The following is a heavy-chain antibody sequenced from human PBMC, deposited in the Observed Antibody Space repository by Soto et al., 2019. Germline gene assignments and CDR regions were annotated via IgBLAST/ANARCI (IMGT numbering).Heavy chain of an antibody. J-gene: IGHJ4*02. D-gene: IGHD6-6*01. CDR1: GFTFSGSV. V-gene: IGHV3-73*01. CDR3: TTSCNSSKGVDY. CDR2: IRSRDSDYGT. Sequence: EVQLVESGGGLVHPGGSLKLSCAVSGFTFSGSVMHWVRQAPGKGLEWLGRIRSRDSDYGTSYAESVKGRVTISRDDSKNTAYLQGPSLNIQDTALYYCTTSCNSSKGVDYWGPGTLVPVSS.